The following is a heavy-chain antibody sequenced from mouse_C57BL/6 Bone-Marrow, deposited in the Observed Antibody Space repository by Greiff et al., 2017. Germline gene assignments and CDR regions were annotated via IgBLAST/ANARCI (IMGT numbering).Heavy chain of an antibody. CDR2: IYPGSGST. CDR3: ARDITTVVGYYFDY. CDR1: GYTFTSYW. Sequence: QVQLQQPGAELVKPGASVKMSCKASGYTFTSYWITWVKQRPGQGLEWIGDIYPGSGSTNYNEKFKSKATLTVDTSSSTAYMQLSSLTSEDSAVYYCARDITTVVGYYFDYWGQGTTLTVSS. V-gene: IGHV1-55*01. J-gene: IGHJ2*01. D-gene: IGHD1-1*01.